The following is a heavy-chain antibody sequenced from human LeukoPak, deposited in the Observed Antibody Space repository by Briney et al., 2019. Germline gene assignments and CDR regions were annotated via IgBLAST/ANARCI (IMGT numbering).Heavy chain of an antibody. J-gene: IGHJ5*02. Sequence: ASVKVSCTASGYTFTSYGISWVRQAPGQGLEWMGWISAYNGNTNYAQKLQGRVTMTTDTSTSTAYMELRSLRSDDSAVYYCARPFIAVAFGDGENWFDPWGQGTLVTVSS. CDR3: ARPFIAVAFGDGENWFDP. D-gene: IGHD6-19*01. V-gene: IGHV1-18*01. CDR2: ISAYNGNT. CDR1: GYTFTSYG.